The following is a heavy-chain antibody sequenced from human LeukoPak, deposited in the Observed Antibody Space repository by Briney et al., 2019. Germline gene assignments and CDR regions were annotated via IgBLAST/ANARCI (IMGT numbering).Heavy chain of an antibody. CDR2: IYYTGST. V-gene: IGHV4-31*03. CDR1: GGSISSGGYY. CDR3: ARGLYESSAYYHFDY. D-gene: IGHD3-22*01. J-gene: IGHJ4*02. Sequence: SETLSLTCTVSGGSISSGGYYWNWIRQHPGKGLEWIGNIYYTGSTYYNPSLESRVTMSVDTSKNQFSLKLSSVTAADTAVYSCARGLYESSAYYHFDYWGRGTLVTVFS.